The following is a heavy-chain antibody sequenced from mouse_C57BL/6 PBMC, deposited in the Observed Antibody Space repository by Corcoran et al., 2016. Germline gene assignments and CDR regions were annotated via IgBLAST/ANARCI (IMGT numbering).Heavy chain of an antibody. CDR2: ISYDGSN. J-gene: IGHJ2*01. V-gene: IGHV3-6*01. CDR3: ARDGGTTVVAFDY. D-gene: IGHD1-1*01. Sequence: DVQLQESGPGLVKPSQSLSLTCSVTGYSITSGYYWNWIRQFPGNKLEWMGYISYDGSNNYNHSLKNRISITRDTSKNQFFLKLNSVTTEDTATYYCARDGGTTVVAFDYWGQGTTLTVSS. CDR1: GYSITSGYY.